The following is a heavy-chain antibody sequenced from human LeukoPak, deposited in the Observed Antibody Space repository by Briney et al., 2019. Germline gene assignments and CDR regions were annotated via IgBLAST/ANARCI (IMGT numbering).Heavy chain of an antibody. J-gene: IGHJ4*02. CDR2: VSRSSSDT. CDR3: VRVGLAVAGSGLDY. Sequence: GGSLRLSCAASGFTFSGFGMNWVRQAPGKGLEWVSSVSRSSSDTYYADSVKGRFTISRDNAKNSLYLQMNSLRAEDTAVYYCVRVGLAVAGSGLDYWGQGTLVTVSS. V-gene: IGHV3-21*01. D-gene: IGHD6-19*01. CDR1: GFTFSGFG.